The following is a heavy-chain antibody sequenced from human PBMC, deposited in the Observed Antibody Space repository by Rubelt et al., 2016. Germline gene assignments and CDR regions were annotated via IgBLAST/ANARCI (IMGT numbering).Heavy chain of an antibody. V-gene: IGHV7-4-1*02. Sequence: QVQLVQSGSELKKPGASVKVSCKASGYTFTSYAMNWVRQAPGQGLEWMGWSNTNTGNQTYAKGFTGRFVFSLDTSVRTAYLQVSSLRPEDTAVDYCARGGVLGIFWGQGTLVTVSS. CDR2: SNTNTGNQ. J-gene: IGHJ4*02. CDR1: GYTFTSYA. D-gene: IGHD1-14*01. CDR3: ARGGVLGIF.